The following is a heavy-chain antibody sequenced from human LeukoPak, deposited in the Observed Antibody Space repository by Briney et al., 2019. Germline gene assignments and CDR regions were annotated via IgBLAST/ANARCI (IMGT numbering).Heavy chain of an antibody. D-gene: IGHD1-7*01. V-gene: IGHV4-31*03. CDR1: GGSISSGGYY. CDR2: IYYSGST. CDR3: ARVGRSPGTSFYYYYMDV. Sequence: SETLSLTCTVSGGSISSGGYYWSWIRQHPGKGLEWIGYIYYSGSTYYNPSLKSRVTISVDTSKNQFSLKLSSVTAADTAVYYCARVGRSPGTSFYYYYMDVWGKGTTVTVSS. J-gene: IGHJ6*03.